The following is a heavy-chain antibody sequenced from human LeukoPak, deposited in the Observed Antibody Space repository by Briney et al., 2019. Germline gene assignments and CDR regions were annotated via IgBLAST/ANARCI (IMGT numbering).Heavy chain of an antibody. CDR2: IYYSGST. D-gene: IGHD3-9*01. CDR3: ARSRVLRYFDWLFPFDY. V-gene: IGHV4-30-4*08. J-gene: IGHJ4*02. CDR1: GGSISSGDYY. Sequence: SQTLSLTCTVSGGSISSGDYYWSWTRQPPGKGLEWIGYIYYSGSTYYNPSLKSRVTISVDTSKNQFSLKLSSVTAADTAVYYCARSRVLRYFDWLFPFDYWGQGTLVTVSS.